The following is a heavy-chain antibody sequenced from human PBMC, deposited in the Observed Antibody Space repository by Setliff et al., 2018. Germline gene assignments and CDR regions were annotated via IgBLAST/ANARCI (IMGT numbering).Heavy chain of an antibody. D-gene: IGHD3-22*01. CDR3: AREGGDYDSSWHAFDI. Sequence: PGGSLRLSCEASGFSFNNYWMYWVRQVPGKGLVWVSGINKDGDGTRYADSVKGRFTISRDNSKNTLYLQMNSLRAEDTAVNYCAREGGDYDSSWHAFDIWGQGTMVTVSS. CDR1: GFSFNNYW. J-gene: IGHJ3*02. V-gene: IGHV3-74*01. CDR2: INKDGDGT.